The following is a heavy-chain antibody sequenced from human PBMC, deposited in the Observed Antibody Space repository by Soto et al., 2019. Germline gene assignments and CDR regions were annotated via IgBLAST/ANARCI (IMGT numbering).Heavy chain of an antibody. V-gene: IGHV4-38-2*01. CDR2: IYHSGST. CDR1: GYSISSGYY. Sequence: PSETLSLTGAVSGYSISSGYYWGWIRQPPGKGLEWIGSIYHSGSTYYNPSLKSRVTISVDTSKNQFSLKLSSVTAADTAVYYCARGGRDGYNYGGGVGGMDVWGQGTTVTVSS. D-gene: IGHD5-12*01. J-gene: IGHJ6*02. CDR3: ARGGRDGYNYGGGVGGMDV.